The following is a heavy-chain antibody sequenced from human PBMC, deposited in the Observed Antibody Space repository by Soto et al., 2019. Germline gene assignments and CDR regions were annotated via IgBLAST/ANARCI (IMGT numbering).Heavy chain of an antibody. V-gene: IGHV4-61*01. D-gene: IGHD6-25*01. CDR2: IYHNGRT. Sequence: QVQLQESGPRLVKPSETLSLTCTVSGGSVSSGSYYWSWIRQPPGKGLEWIAYIYHNGRTNYNPSLKSRGTISVDTSKKQISLKLSSVTAADTAVYYCAGGGYYEYFHYWGQGTLVTVSS. CDR3: AGGGYYEYFHY. J-gene: IGHJ1*01. CDR1: GGSVSSGSYY.